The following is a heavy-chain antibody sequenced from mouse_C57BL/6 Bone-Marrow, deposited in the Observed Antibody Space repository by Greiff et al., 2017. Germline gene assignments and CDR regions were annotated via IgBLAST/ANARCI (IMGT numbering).Heavy chain of an antibody. D-gene: IGHD1-1*01. CDR3: ASYLTTVVARYAMDY. CDR1: GYAFTNYL. V-gene: IGHV1-54*01. CDR2: INPGSGGT. J-gene: IGHJ4*01. Sequence: QVQLQQSGAELVRPGTSVKVSCKASGYAFTNYLIEWVKQRPGQGLEWIGVINPGSGGTNYNEKFKGKATLTADKSSSTAYMQLSSLTSEDSAVYFCASYLTTVVARYAMDYWGQGTSVTVSS.